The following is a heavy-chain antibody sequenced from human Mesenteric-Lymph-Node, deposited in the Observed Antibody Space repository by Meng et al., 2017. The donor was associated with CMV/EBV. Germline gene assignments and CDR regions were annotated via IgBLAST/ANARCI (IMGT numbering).Heavy chain of an antibody. Sequence: GESLKISCAASGFTFRSHWMHWVRQAPGKGLVWVSRINSDGSTTSYADSVKGRFTISRDNAKDTLYLQMNSLRAEDTAVYYCVREMWSNDVWGRGTMVTVSS. V-gene: IGHV3-74*01. CDR3: VREMWSNDV. CDR1: GFTFRSHW. D-gene: IGHD3-3*01. CDR2: INSDGSTT. J-gene: IGHJ3*01.